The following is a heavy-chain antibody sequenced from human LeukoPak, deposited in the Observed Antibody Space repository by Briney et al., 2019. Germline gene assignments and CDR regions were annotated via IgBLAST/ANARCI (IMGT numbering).Heavy chain of an antibody. V-gene: IGHV4-61*01. Sequence: SETLSLTCTVSGGSVSSGSYYWSWIRQPPGKGLEWIGYIYYSGSTYYNPSLKSRVTISVDRSKNQFSLKLSSVTAADTAVYYCARQLGIPYVDYWGQGTLVTVSS. CDR1: GGSVSSGSYY. J-gene: IGHJ4*02. CDR2: IYYSGST. CDR3: ARQLGIPYVDY. D-gene: IGHD5-18*01.